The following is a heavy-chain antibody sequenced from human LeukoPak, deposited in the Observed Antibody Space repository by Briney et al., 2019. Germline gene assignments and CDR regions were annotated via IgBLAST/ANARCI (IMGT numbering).Heavy chain of an antibody. V-gene: IGHV4-59*08. D-gene: IGHD6-19*01. CDR2: IYYDGST. Sequence: SETLSLTCTVSAGSINNYYCTWIRQPPGKGLECIGYIYYDGSTNYNPSLNSRVTISVDTPKNQFSLRLSSVTAADTAVYYCARRSDSGWNYFDYWGQGTLVTVSS. J-gene: IGHJ4*02. CDR3: ARRSDSGWNYFDY. CDR1: AGSINNYY.